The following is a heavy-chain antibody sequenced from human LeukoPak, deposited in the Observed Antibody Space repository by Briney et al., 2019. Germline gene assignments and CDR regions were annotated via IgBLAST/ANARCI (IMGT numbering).Heavy chain of an antibody. J-gene: IGHJ6*02. CDR3: ARTASRTGYYYYFGMDV. CDR1: GGSVSSGSYY. V-gene: IGHV4-61*01. CDR2: IYYSGST. D-gene: IGHD5-18*01. Sequence: SETLSLTCTVSGGSVSSGSYYWSWIRQPPGKGLEWIGYIYYSGSTTYNPSLQSRVTISVDTSKNQLSLKLSSVTGADAAVYYCARTASRTGYYYYFGMDVWGQGTAVTVSS.